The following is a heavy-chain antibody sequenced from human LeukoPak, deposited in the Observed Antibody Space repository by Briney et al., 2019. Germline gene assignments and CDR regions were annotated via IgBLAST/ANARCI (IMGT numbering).Heavy chain of an antibody. J-gene: IGHJ4*02. CDR2: ISSSGSTI. Sequence: PGGSLRLSCAASGFTFSSYEMNWVRQAPGKGLEWVSYISSSGSTIYYADSVKGRFTISRDNAKNSLYLQMNSLRVEDTAVYYCARRTYYDFWSGTTEYYFDYWGQGTLVTVSS. CDR3: ARRTYYDFWSGTTEYYFDY. V-gene: IGHV3-48*03. CDR1: GFTFSSYE. D-gene: IGHD3-3*01.